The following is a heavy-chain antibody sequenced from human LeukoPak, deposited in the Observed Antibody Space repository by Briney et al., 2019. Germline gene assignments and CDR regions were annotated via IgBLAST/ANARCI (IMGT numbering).Heavy chain of an antibody. Sequence: GSSVKVSCKASGGTFSSYAISWVRQAPGRGLEWMGRIIPIFGTANYAQKFQGRVTITTDESTSTAYMELSSLSSEDTAVYYCASGGSYRYGHHHPLDYWGQGTLVTASS. CDR1: GGTFSSYA. CDR3: ASGGSYRYGHHHPLDY. CDR2: IIPIFGTA. J-gene: IGHJ4*02. V-gene: IGHV1-69*05. D-gene: IGHD3-16*02.